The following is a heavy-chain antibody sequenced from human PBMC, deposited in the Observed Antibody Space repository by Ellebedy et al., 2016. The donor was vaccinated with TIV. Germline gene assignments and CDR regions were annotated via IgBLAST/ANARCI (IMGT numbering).Heavy chain of an antibody. Sequence: GESLKISCEASGFTFSSYAMSWVRQAPGKGLEWVSAIGGSGDRTYYVDSVKGRFTISRDNSKNTLYLQMNSLRAEDTAVYYCARDRQQWLVRYYFDYWGQGTLVTVSS. J-gene: IGHJ4*02. CDR1: GFTFSSYA. D-gene: IGHD6-19*01. CDR2: IGGSGDRT. V-gene: IGHV3-23*01. CDR3: ARDRQQWLVRYYFDY.